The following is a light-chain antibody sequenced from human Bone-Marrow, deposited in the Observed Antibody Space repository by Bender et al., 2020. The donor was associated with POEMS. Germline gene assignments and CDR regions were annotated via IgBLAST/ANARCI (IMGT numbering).Light chain of an antibody. J-gene: IGLJ3*02. CDR2: EVS. Sequence: QSALTQPASVSGAPGQSISISCTGTSSDVGGYNYVSWYQQHPGKAPKLMIYEVSKRPSGVPDRFSGSKSGTSVSLAITGLQAEDEADYYCQSFDTSLSGWVFGAGTKLTV. CDR3: QSFDTSLSGWV. V-gene: IGLV2-14*01. CDR1: SSDVGGYNY.